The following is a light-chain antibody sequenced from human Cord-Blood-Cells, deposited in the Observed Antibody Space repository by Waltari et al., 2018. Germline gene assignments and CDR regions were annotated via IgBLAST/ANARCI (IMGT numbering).Light chain of an antibody. V-gene: IGLV1-40*01. CDR3: QSYDSSLSGYV. CDR2: GNS. Sequence: QSVLTQPPSVSGAPGQRVTISCTGSSSNIGAGYDVHWYQQLPGTAPKLLIYGNSNRPSGVPDRFSGSKSATSASLANTGLQAEDEADYYCQSYDSSLSGYVFVTGTKVTVL. J-gene: IGLJ1*01. CDR1: SSNIGAGYD.